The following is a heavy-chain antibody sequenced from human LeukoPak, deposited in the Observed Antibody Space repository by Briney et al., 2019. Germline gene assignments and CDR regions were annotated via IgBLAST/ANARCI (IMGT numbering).Heavy chain of an antibody. D-gene: IGHD1-26*01. CDR2: IYTSGST. J-gene: IGHJ4*02. CDR1: GGSISNYY. V-gene: IGHV4-4*07. Sequence: PSETLSLTCTVSGGSISNYYWSWIRQPAGKGLGWIGRIYTSGSTNYNPSLKSRVTISVDKSKNQFSLKLSSVTAADTAVYHCARGGSGSYASFDCWGQGTLVTVSS. CDR3: ARGGSGSYASFDC.